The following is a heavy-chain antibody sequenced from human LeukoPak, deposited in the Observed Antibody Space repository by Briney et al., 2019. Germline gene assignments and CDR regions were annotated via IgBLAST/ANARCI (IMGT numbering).Heavy chain of an antibody. V-gene: IGHV3-30*04. D-gene: IGHD2-15*01. CDR1: GFTFSSYA. Sequence: GGPLRLSCAASGFTFSSYAMHWVRQAPGKGLEWVAVISYDGSNKYYADSVKGRFTISRDNSKNTLYLQMNSLRAEDTAVYYCAREGLTPVDYWGQGTLVTVSS. J-gene: IGHJ4*02. CDR2: ISYDGSNK. CDR3: AREGLTPVDY.